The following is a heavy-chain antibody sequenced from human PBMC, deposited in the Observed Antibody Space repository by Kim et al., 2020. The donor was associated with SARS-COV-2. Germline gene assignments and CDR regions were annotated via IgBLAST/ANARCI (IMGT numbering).Heavy chain of an antibody. V-gene: IGHV4-39*01. CDR1: GGSISSTSYY. CDR3: ARGTTSVFSFDY. Sequence: SETLSLTCTVSGGSISSTSYYWGWIRQPPGKGLEWIGSAYYSGNTYYTPSLKSRLTTSVHTSENQFSLELSSVTAADTAVFYCARGTTSVFSFDYWGQGTLVTVSS. CDR2: AYYSGNT. J-gene: IGHJ4*02.